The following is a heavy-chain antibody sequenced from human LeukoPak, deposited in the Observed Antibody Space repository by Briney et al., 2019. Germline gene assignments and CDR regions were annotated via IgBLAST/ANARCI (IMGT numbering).Heavy chain of an antibody. CDR2: IYYSGNT. D-gene: IGHD3-10*01. CDR1: RGSISSDY. V-gene: IGHV4-59*08. CDR3: ARHQLRGFLDDY. J-gene: IGHJ4*02. Sequence: SETLSLTCTVSRGSISSDYWSWIRQPPGKGLEWIGCIYYSGNTNYNPSLKSRVTISIDTSKNQFSLKLTSVTAADTAVYYCARHQLRGFLDDYWGQGTLVTVSS.